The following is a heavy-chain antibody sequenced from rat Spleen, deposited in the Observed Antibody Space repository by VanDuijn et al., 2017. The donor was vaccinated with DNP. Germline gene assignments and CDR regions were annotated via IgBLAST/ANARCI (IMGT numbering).Heavy chain of an antibody. CDR2: ISPSGGST. CDR3: ARDYGYGELY. V-gene: IGHV5S23*01. D-gene: IGHD1-7*01. Sequence: EVQLVESGGGLVQPGNSLKLSCAASGFTFSDYAMAWVRQAPTKGLEWVASISPSGGSTYYRDSVKGRFTVSRDNAKSSLYLQMDSLRSEDTATYYCARDYGYGELYWGQGVMVTVSS. CDR1: GFTFSDYA. J-gene: IGHJ2*01.